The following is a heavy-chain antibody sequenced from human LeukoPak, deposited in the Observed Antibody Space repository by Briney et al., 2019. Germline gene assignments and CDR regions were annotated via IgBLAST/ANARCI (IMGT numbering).Heavy chain of an antibody. CDR1: GFILGRYG. V-gene: IGHV3-7*01. J-gene: IGHJ4*02. D-gene: IGHD3-16*01. Sequence: GGSLSLSGVPSGFILGRYGLGWVGQPPGRGWGWVANIKLDGSEKNYVDSVKGRFTISRDNAKNTLNLQMNSLRAEDTAVYFCARDGSAYNLDYWGQGVLVTVSS. CDR3: ARDGSAYNLDY. CDR2: IKLDGSEK.